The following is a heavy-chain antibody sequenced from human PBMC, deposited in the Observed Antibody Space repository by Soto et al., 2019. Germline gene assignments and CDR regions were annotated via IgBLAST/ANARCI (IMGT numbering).Heavy chain of an antibody. D-gene: IGHD2-21*01. Sequence: SETLSLTCTVSGDSISRYNWNWIRQSPGKGLEWIGYLYYTGSTNSNPSFKSRVTISVDTSNNQFSLRLSSVTAADTAVYYCARFIPIRHPACVLDIWGPGTMVTVS. V-gene: IGHV4-59*01. CDR1: GDSISRYN. CDR3: ARFIPIRHPACVLDI. CDR2: LYYTGST. J-gene: IGHJ3*02.